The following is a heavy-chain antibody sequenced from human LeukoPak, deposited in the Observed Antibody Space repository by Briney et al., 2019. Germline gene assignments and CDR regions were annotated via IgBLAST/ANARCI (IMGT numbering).Heavy chain of an antibody. Sequence: SVKVSCKASGGTFSSYPISWVRQAPGQGLEWMGGIIPIFGTANYAQKFQGRVTITADESTSTAYMELSSLRSEDTAVYYCARTCSGGSCYHDYYGMDVWGQGTTVTVSS. J-gene: IGHJ6*02. D-gene: IGHD2-15*01. CDR2: IIPIFGTA. V-gene: IGHV1-69*01. CDR1: GGTFSSYP. CDR3: ARTCSGGSCYHDYYGMDV.